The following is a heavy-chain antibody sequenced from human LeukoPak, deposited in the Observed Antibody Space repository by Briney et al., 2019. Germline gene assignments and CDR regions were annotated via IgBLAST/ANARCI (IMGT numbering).Heavy chain of an antibody. J-gene: IGHJ4*02. D-gene: IGHD6-19*01. CDR3: ARGGIREYSSGYHFDY. Sequence: GGSLTLSCAASGFTFRSNYMSWVRQAPGKGLEWVSVIYSGGSTYYSDPVKVRFTIPIDNSKNTQYLQMNILRAEDTAVYYYARGGIREYSSGYHFDYWGQGTLVTVSS. CDR2: IYSGGST. V-gene: IGHV3-53*01. CDR1: GFTFRSNY.